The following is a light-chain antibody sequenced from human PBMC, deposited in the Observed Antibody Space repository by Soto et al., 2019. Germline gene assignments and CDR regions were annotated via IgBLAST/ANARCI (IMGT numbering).Light chain of an antibody. CDR3: QAYDYTLTASV. V-gene: IGLV1-40*01. J-gene: IGLJ3*02. CDR2: GNR. CDR1: TSNLGAGYD. Sequence: SVLTQPPSVSWAPGQRVTLSCTGNTSNLGAGYDVHWYQQLPGAAPKLVIFGNRNRPSGVPERFSGSKSGTSASLAITGLQAEDEADYYCQAYDYTLTASVFGGGTKVTVL.